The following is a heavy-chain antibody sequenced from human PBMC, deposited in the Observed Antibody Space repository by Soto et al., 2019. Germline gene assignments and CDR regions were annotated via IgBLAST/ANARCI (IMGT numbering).Heavy chain of an antibody. J-gene: IGHJ1*01. CDR3: ARWPNNSAHN. V-gene: IGHV3-74*01. CDR2: LTNDASST. D-gene: IGHD5-12*01. CDR1: GFTFSSYW. Sequence: EVQLVESGGGLVQPGGSLRLSGAASGFTFSSYWMHWVRQPAGKGLVWVSSLTNDASSTSYPDPVKGRFTIPRDNPKNTLYLQMNSGRSEDTAVYYFARWPNNSAHNWGQGTLVIVSP.